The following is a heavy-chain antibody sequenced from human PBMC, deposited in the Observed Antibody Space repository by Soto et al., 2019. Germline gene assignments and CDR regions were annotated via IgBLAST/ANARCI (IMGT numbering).Heavy chain of an antibody. J-gene: IGHJ4*02. V-gene: IGHV3-74*01. CDR2: INSDGSST. CDR1: GVTFSTFW. CDR3: ARDFEY. Sequence: GGSLRLSCEASGVTFSTFWMHWVRQAPGKGLVWVSRINSDGSSTNYADSVKGRVTISRDNAKNTLFLQLNSLRPEDTAVYYCARDFEYWGQGTLVTVSS.